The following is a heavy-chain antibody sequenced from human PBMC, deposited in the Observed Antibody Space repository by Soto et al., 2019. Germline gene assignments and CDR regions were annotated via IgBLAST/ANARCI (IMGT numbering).Heavy chain of an antibody. Sequence: QVQLVQSGAEVKKPGASVKVSCKASGYTFTSYYMHWVRQAPGQGLEWMGIIKPSGGSTSYAQKFQGRVTMTRDTATSTVYMELSSLRSEDTAVYYCAREHEGYSGYDLLRNYYYGMDVWGQGTTVTVSS. CDR1: GYTFTSYY. J-gene: IGHJ6*02. CDR2: IKPSGGST. CDR3: AREHEGYSGYDLLRNYYYGMDV. V-gene: IGHV1-46*01. D-gene: IGHD5-12*01.